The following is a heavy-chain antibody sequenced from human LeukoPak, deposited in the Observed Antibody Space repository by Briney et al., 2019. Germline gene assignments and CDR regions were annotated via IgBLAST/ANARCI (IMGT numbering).Heavy chain of an antibody. CDR3: ARGAGLLWFGELIRPFDY. V-gene: IGHV1-18*01. CDR2: ISAYNGNT. D-gene: IGHD3-10*01. CDR1: GYTFTSYG. Sequence: ASVKVSCKASGYTFTSYGISWVRQAPGQGLEWMGWISAYNGNTNYAQKLQGRVTMTTDTSTSTAYMELRSLRSDDTAVYYCARGAGLLWFGELIRPFDYWGQGTLVTVSS. J-gene: IGHJ4*02.